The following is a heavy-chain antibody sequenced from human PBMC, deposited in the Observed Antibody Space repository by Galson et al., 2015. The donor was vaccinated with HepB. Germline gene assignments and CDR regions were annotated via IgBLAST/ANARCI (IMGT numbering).Heavy chain of an antibody. CDR1: GYTFTGYY. CDR3: ARGMGDGYNHLGGIDY. D-gene: IGHD5-24*01. CDR2: INPNSGGT. Sequence: SVKVSCKASGYTFTGYYMHWVRQAPGQGLEWMGWINPNSGGTNYAQKFQGRVTMTRDTSISTAYMELSRLRSDDTAVYYCARGMGDGYNHLGGIDYWGQGTLVTVSS. J-gene: IGHJ4*02. V-gene: IGHV1-2*02.